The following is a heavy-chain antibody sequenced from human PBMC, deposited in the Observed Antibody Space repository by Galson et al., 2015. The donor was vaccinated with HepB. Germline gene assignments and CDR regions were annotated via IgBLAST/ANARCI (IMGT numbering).Heavy chain of an antibody. CDR1: GFTFGSHG. Sequence: SLRLSCAASGFTFGSHGMHWVRRAPGKGLEWVAVIWYDGSNKYYADSVKGRFTISRDNSKNTLYLQMNSLRAEDTAVYYCARDCSGGSCYYFDYWGQGTLVTVSS. CDR2: IWYDGSNK. J-gene: IGHJ4*02. V-gene: IGHV3-33*01. CDR3: ARDCSGGSCYYFDY. D-gene: IGHD2-15*01.